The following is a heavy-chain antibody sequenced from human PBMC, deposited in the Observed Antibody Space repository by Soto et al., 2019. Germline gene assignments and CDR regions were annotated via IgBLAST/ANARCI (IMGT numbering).Heavy chain of an antibody. J-gene: IGHJ6*02. V-gene: IGHV2-5*02. Sequence: QITLKESGPSLVKPTQTLTLTCTFSGFSLSTGGVGVGWIRQPPGKALEWLALIYWDDDKRYSPSLRSRLTVTKDPSKHRVVLTMNNMDPVDTATYYCAHSRCGGDCLQSYSSHYYFGMYVWCQGTTVTVSS. D-gene: IGHD2-21*02. CDR1: GFSLSTGGVG. CDR3: AHSRCGGDCLQSYSSHYYFGMYV. CDR2: IYWDDDK.